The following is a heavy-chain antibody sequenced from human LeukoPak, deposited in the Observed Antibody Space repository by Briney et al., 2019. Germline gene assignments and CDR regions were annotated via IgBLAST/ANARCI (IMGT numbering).Heavy chain of an antibody. V-gene: IGHV4-59*01. D-gene: IGHD3-22*01. CDR3: ARERNLPTYYYDSSGEYYFDY. Sequence: SETLSLTCTVSGGSISSYYWGWIRQPPGKGLEWIGYIYYSGSTNYNPSLKSRVTISVDTSKNQFSLKLSSVTAADTAVYYCARERNLPTYYYDSSGEYYFDYWGQETLVTVSS. J-gene: IGHJ4*02. CDR1: GGSISSYY. CDR2: IYYSGST.